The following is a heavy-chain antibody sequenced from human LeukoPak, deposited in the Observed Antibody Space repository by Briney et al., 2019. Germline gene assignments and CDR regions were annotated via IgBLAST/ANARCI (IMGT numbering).Heavy chain of an antibody. J-gene: IGHJ3*02. Sequence: PRGSLRLSCAASGFTFDDYGMSWVRQAPGKGLEWVSGINWNGGSTGYADSVKGRFTISRDNAKNSLYLQMNSLRAEDTALYHCASSRRGAFDIWGQGTMVTVSS. D-gene: IGHD3-10*01. V-gene: IGHV3-20*01. CDR1: GFTFDDYG. CDR3: ASSRRGAFDI. CDR2: INWNGGST.